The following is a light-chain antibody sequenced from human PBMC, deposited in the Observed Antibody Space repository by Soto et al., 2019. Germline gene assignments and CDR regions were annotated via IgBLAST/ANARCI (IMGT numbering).Light chain of an antibody. V-gene: IGKV1-9*01. CDR3: QQVKSYPRA. Sequence: DIQLTQSPSFLSASVGDRVTITCRASQGISSYLAWYQQKPGKAPKLLIYAASTLQYGVPSRFSGSGSGTEFPLTISSLQPEDFATDYCQQVKSYPRAFGQGTKVEIK. CDR1: QGISSY. J-gene: IGKJ1*01. CDR2: AAS.